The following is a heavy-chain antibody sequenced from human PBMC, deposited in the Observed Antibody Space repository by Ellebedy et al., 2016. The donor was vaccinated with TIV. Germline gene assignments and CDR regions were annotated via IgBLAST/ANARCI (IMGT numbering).Heavy chain of an antibody. D-gene: IGHD6-19*01. V-gene: IGHV5-51*01. CDR1: GYSFTSHW. Sequence: GESLKISXKGSGYSFTSHWIGWVRQMPGKGLEWMGIIYPGDSDTRYSPSFQGQVTISADKPISTAYLQWSSLKASDTAMYYCARRAVAGTGPFYYYYYMDVWGKGTTVTVSS. CDR2: IYPGDSDT. CDR3: ARRAVAGTGPFYYYYYMDV. J-gene: IGHJ6*03.